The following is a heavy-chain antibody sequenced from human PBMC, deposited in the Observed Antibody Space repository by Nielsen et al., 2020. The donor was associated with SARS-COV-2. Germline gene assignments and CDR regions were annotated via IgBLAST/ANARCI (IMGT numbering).Heavy chain of an antibody. J-gene: IGHJ6*03. V-gene: IGHV6-1*01. D-gene: IGHD2-2*01. CDR3: ARGTYVVVVPAASRGYYYYYMDV. CDR2: TYYRSKWYN. Sequence: WIRQSPSRALEWLGRTYYRSKWYNDYAVSVKSRITINPDTSKNQFSLQLNSVTPEDTAVYYCARGTYVVVVPAASRGYYYYYMDVWGKGTTVTVSS.